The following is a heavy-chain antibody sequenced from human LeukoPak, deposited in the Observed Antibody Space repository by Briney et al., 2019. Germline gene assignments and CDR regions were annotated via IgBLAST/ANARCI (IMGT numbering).Heavy chain of an antibody. D-gene: IGHD4-23*01. CDR2: IYTSGNT. CDR1: GGSISSYY. CDR3: ARLTYGDNSESYFDY. V-gene: IGHV4-4*07. Sequence: PSETLSLTCTVSGGSISSYYWSWIRQPAGKGLEWIGRIYTSGNTNYNPSLKSRVTMSVDTSKNQLSLKLSSVTAADTAVYYCARLTYGDNSESYFDYWGQGTLVTVPS. J-gene: IGHJ4*02.